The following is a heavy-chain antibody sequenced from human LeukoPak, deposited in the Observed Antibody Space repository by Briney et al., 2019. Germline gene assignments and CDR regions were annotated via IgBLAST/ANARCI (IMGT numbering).Heavy chain of an antibody. Sequence: SETLSLTCTVSGGSISSYYWSWIRQPPGKGLEWIGYIYYSGSTNYNPSLKSRVTISVDTSMNQFSLKLSSVTAADTAVYYCARLLAVAGRRDFDYWGQGTLVTVSS. CDR2: IYYSGST. D-gene: IGHD6-19*01. J-gene: IGHJ4*02. V-gene: IGHV4-59*08. CDR3: ARLLAVAGRRDFDY. CDR1: GGSISSYY.